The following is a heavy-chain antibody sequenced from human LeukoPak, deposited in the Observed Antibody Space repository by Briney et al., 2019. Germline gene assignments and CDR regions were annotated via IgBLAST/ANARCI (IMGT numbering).Heavy chain of an antibody. Sequence: SETLSLTCTVSGGSISSSSYYWGWIRQPPGKGLEWIGEINHSGSTNYNPSLKSRVTISVDTSKNQFSLKLSSVTAADTAVYYCAKGGQGFDSWGQGTLVTVSS. V-gene: IGHV4-39*07. CDR1: GGSISSSSYY. CDR3: AKGGQGFDS. J-gene: IGHJ5*01. CDR2: INHSGST.